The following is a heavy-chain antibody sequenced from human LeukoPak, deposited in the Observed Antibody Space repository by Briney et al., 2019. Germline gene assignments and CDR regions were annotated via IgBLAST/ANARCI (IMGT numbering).Heavy chain of an antibody. J-gene: IGHJ4*02. V-gene: IGHV1-2*02. CDR3: ARDDYGGNSGADY. D-gene: IGHD4-23*01. CDR1: GNTFTGYY. CDR2: INPNSGGT. Sequence: WASVEVSCKASGNTFTGYYMHWVRQAPGQGLEWMGWINPNSGGTNYAQKFQGRVTMTRDTSISTAYMELSRLRSDDTAVYYCARDDYGGNSGADYWGQGTLVTVSS.